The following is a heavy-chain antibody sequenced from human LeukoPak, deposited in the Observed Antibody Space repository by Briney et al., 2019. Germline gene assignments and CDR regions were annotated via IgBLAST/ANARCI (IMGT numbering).Heavy chain of an antibody. J-gene: IGHJ4*02. CDR2: ISAYNGNT. CDR3: ARDGKKYYYGSGTKGAPFDY. CDR1: GYTFTSYG. V-gene: IGHV1-18*01. D-gene: IGHD3-10*01. Sequence: GASVKVSCKASGYTFTSYGISWVRQAPGQGLEWMGWISAYNGNTNYAQKLQGRVTMTTDTSTSTAYMELRSLRSDDTAVYYCARDGKKYYYGSGTKGAPFDYWGQGTLVTVSS.